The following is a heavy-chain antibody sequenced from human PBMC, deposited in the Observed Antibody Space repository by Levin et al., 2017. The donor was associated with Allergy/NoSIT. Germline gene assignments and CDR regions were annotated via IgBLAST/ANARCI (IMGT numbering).Heavy chain of an antibody. V-gene: IGHV4-59*01. CDR3: ARGVDTTMVLAY. J-gene: IGHJ4*02. Sequence: TTGGSLRLSCTVSGGSISSYYWSWIRQPPGKGLEWIGYIYYSGTTNYNPSLKSRVTISVDTSKNQFSLKLSSVTAADTAVYFCARGVDTTMVLAYWGQGTLVTVSS. CDR2: IYYSGTT. CDR1: GGSISSYY. D-gene: IGHD5-18*01.